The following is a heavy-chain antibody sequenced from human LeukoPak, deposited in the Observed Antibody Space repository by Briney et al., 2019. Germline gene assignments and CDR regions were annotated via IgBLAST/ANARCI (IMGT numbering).Heavy chain of an antibody. D-gene: IGHD3-22*01. CDR2: ISSSGSTI. CDR1: GFTFSSYE. J-gene: IGHJ4*02. CDR3: ASDYYDSSSDY. Sequence: PGGSLRLSCAASGFTFSSYEMNWVRQALGKGLEWVSYISSSGSTIYYADSVKGRFTISRDNAKNSLYLQMNSLRAEDTAVYYCASDYYDSSSDYWGQGTLVTVSS. V-gene: IGHV3-48*03.